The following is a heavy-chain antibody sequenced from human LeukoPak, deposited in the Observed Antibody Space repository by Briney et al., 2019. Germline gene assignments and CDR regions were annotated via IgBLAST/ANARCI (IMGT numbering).Heavy chain of an antibody. Sequence: PGGSLRLSCAASGFTFSSYRMQWLRQARGKGLEGVAVISYYGRNKYYADSVKGRFTISRDNSKNTLYLQMNSLRAEDTAVYYCAKGQGVDYGDYLWLLSSYYGMDVWGQGTTVTVSS. D-gene: IGHD4-17*01. V-gene: IGHV3-30*18. J-gene: IGHJ6*02. CDR3: AKGQGVDYGDYLWLLSSYYGMDV. CDR2: ISYYGRNK. CDR1: GFTFSSYR.